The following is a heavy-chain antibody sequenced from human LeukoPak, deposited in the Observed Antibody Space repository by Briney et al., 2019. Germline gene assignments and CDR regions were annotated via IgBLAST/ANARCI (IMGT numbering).Heavy chain of an antibody. CDR1: GGSLSGYY. CDR3: ARSNWNYVDY. V-gene: IGHV4-34*01. CDR2: INHSGST. D-gene: IGHD1-1*01. J-gene: IGHJ4*02. Sequence: SETLSLTCAVYGGSLSGYYWSWIRQPPGKGLEWIGEINHSGSTNYNPSLKSRVTISVDTSKNQFSLKLSSVTAADTAVYYCARSNWNYVDYWGQGTLVTVSS.